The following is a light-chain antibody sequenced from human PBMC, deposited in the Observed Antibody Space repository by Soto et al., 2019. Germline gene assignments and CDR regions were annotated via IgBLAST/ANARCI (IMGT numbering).Light chain of an antibody. CDR2: DAS. Sequence: EIVLTQSPATLSLSPGERAILSCRTSQSVSSSLAWYQHKPGQAPRLLIYDASNRASNIPGRFSGSGSGTDFTLTITGLQPEDFAIYYCHQRANWPHSFGQGTKLEIK. CDR3: HQRANWPHS. V-gene: IGKV3-11*01. CDR1: QSVSSS. J-gene: IGKJ2*03.